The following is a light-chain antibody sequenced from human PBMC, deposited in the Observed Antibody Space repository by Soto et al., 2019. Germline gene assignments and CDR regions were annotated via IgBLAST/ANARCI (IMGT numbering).Light chain of an antibody. CDR1: SSNIGSNH. CDR2: RSD. J-gene: IGLJ2*01. CDR3: AARDDILSGVV. V-gene: IGLV1-47*01. Sequence: QSVLTQPPSASGTPGQRVTISCSGSSSNIGSNHVYWYQQFPGMAPKLLMYRSDQRPTGVPDRFSGSKSGTSASLAISGLRSDDEADYYCAARDDILSGVVFGGGTKGTVL.